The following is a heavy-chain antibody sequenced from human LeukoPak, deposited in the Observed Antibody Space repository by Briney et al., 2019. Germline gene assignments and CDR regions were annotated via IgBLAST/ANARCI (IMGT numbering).Heavy chain of an antibody. CDR2: IYYSGST. J-gene: IGHJ2*01. CDR3: ARHSRPFVDAVLYFDL. V-gene: IGHV4-39*01. CDR1: GGSISGSSYY. D-gene: IGHD3-10*01. Sequence: KPSETLSLTCTVSGGSISGSSYYWGWIRQPPGKGLEWIGSIYYSGSTYYNPSLKSRVTISVDTSKNQFSLKLSSVTAADTAVYYCARHSRPFVDAVLYFDLWGRGTLVTVSS.